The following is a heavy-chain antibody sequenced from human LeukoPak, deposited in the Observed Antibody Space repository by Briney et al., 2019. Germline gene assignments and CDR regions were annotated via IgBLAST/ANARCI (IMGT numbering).Heavy chain of an antibody. J-gene: IGHJ4*02. Sequence: PGGSLRLSCVASGFTFNNHDMSWVRQAPGKGLEWVSGISGNGGITYYADSLKGRFNISRDNSDDTLYLQMNSLRVDDTGVYYCALASRSGWRGVFDSWGQGILVTVSS. CDR1: GFTFNNHD. CDR2: ISGNGGIT. CDR3: ALASRSGWRGVFDS. V-gene: IGHV3-23*01. D-gene: IGHD6-19*01.